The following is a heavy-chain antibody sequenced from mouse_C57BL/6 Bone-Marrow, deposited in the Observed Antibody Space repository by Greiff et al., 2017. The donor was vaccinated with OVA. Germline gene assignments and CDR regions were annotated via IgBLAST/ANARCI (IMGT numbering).Heavy chain of an antibody. Sequence: EVKLTESGGGLVQPGGSLSLSCAASGFTFTDYYMSWVRQPPGKALEWLGFIRNKANGYTTEYSASVKGRFTISRDNSQSILYLQMNALRAEDSATYYCARYDYDAFAYWGQGTLVTVSA. CDR2: IRNKANGYTT. CDR3: ARYDYDAFAY. V-gene: IGHV7-3*01. CDR1: GFTFTDYY. D-gene: IGHD2-4*01. J-gene: IGHJ3*01.